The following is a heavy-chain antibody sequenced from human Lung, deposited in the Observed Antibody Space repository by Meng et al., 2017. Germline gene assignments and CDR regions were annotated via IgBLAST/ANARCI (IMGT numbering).Heavy chain of an antibody. CDR1: GGSFSGYY. D-gene: IGHD6-19*01. V-gene: IGHV4-34*02. CDR3: VRRTYSSGWYFDY. CDR2: IIDSGST. J-gene: IGHJ4*02. Sequence: QLQLQQWGGGLWKPSETLSPTCAVYGGSFSGYYWSWIRQPPGKGLEWIGEIIDSGSTNYNPSLKSRVTISVDTSKNQFSLRVTSVTAADRAVYYCVRRTYSSGWYFDYWGQGTLVTVSS.